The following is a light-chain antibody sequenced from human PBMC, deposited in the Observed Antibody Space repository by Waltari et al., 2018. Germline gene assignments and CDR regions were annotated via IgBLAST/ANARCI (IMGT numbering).Light chain of an antibody. CDR2: DAS. CDR3: QNYVRLPVT. CDR1: QSVGRS. Sequence: SCRASQSVGRSLVWYQQKPSQAPRLLIYDASTRATGIPDRFSGSGSGTDFSLTISRLEPEDFAVYFCQNYVRLPVTFGQGTKVEIK. J-gene: IGKJ1*01. V-gene: IGKV3-20*01.